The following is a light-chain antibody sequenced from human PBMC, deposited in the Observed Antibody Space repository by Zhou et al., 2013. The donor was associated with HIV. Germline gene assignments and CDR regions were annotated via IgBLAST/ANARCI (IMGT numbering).Light chain of an antibody. Sequence: DIQMTQSPSTLSASVGDRVTITCRASQSINSWLAWYQQKPGKAPKLLIYKASSLESGVPSRFSGSGSGTEFTLTISSLQSDDFATYYCQQYNNYLWTFGQGTEGGN. J-gene: IGKJ1*01. CDR3: QQYNNYLWT. CDR2: KAS. V-gene: IGKV1-5*03. CDR1: QSINSW.